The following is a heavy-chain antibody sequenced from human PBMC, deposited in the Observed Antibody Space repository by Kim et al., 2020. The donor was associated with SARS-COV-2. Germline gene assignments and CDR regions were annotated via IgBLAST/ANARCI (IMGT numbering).Heavy chain of an antibody. Sequence: VKGRFTISRDNSKNTLYLQMNSLRAEDTAVYYCVGFVVWGHTIAYYGMDVWGQGTTVTVS. V-gene: IGHV3-30*03. J-gene: IGHJ6*02. D-gene: IGHD3-10*01. CDR3: VGFVVWGHTIAYYGMDV.